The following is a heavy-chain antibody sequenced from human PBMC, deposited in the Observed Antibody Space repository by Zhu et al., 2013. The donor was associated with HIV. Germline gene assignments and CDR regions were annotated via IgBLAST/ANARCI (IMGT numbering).Heavy chain of an antibody. J-gene: IGHJ4*02. D-gene: IGHD2-21*02. V-gene: IGHV4-39*07. CDR1: GDSISSSRYY. Sequence: QVQLQESGPGLVKPSETLSLTCGVSGDSISSSRYYWGWIRQPPGKGLEWIGSIYYGGNAYYSPSLKSRVTISVDTAKNQFSLKMISVTAADSAVYYCVREALLVGELLPHWGQGTLVTVSS. CDR3: VREALLVGELLPH. CDR2: IYYGGNA.